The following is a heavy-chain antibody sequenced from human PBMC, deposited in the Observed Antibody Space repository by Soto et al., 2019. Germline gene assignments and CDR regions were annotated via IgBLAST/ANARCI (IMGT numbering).Heavy chain of an antibody. CDR2: INHSGST. D-gene: IGHD6-19*01. V-gene: IGHV4-34*01. J-gene: IGHJ6*02. CDR1: GGSFSGYY. CDR3: ARFSRSSGWLYYYYGMDV. Sequence: SETLSLTCAVYGGSFSGYYWSWIRQPPGKGLEWIGEINHSGSTNYNPSLKSRVTISVDTSKNQFSLKLSSVTAADTAVYYCARFSRSSGWLYYYYGMDVWGQGTTVTVSS.